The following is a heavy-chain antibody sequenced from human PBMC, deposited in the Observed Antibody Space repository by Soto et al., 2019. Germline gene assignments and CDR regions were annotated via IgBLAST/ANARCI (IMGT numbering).Heavy chain of an antibody. J-gene: IGHJ4*02. Sequence: SGGSLRLSCAASGFTFNIYGMHWVRQAPDKGLEWVALTSYDGSNQYYADSVKGRFTISRDNSKNTLFLQMNSLRADDTAVYYCAKDQASGQGSFDSWGQGTLVTVSS. CDR3: AKDQASGQGSFDS. V-gene: IGHV3-30*18. CDR1: GFTFNIYG. CDR2: TSYDGSNQ.